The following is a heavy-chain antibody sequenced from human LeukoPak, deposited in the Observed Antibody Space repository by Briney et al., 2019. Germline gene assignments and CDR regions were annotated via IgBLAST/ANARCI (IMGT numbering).Heavy chain of an antibody. J-gene: IGHJ4*02. D-gene: IGHD5-12*01. Sequence: SETLSLTCAVYGGSFSGYYWSWIRQPTGKGLEWIGEINHSGSTNYNPSLKSRVTISVGTSKNRFSLKLSSVTAADTAVYYCAASSTGSGYPYRSYYFDYWGQGTLVTVSS. CDR3: AASSTGSGYPYRSYYFDY. V-gene: IGHV4-34*01. CDR2: INHSGST. CDR1: GGSFSGYY.